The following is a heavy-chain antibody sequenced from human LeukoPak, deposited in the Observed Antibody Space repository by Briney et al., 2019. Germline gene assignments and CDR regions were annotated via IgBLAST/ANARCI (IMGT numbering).Heavy chain of an antibody. CDR1: GGSVSSGSYY. V-gene: IGHV4-61*01. Sequence: SETLSLTCTVSGGSVSSGSYYWSWIRQPPGKGLEWIVYIYYSGSTNYNPSLKSRVTISVDTSKNQFSLKLSSVTAADTAVYYCARMYDFWSGYYEFDPWGQGTLVTVSS. CDR3: ARMYDFWSGYYEFDP. J-gene: IGHJ5*02. D-gene: IGHD3-3*01. CDR2: IYYSGST.